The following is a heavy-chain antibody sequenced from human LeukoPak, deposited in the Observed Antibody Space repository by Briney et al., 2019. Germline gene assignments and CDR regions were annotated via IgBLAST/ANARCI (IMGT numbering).Heavy chain of an antibody. CDR1: GGSISNYY. CDR2: IYYSGST. CDR3: ARDEGFCTSTSCQGSWFDP. Sequence: TSETLSLTCTVSGGSISNYYWSWIRQPPGKGLEWIGYIYYSGSTIYTPSLKSRVTISVDASKNRFSLKLNSVTAADTAVYYCARDEGFCTSTSCQGSWFDPWGQGTLVTVSS. D-gene: IGHD2-2*01. J-gene: IGHJ5*02. V-gene: IGHV4-59*01.